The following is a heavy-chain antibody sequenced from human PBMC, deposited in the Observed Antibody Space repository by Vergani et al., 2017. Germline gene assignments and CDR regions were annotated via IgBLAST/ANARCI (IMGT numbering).Heavy chain of an antibody. CDR2: ISAYNGNT. J-gene: IGHJ4*02. CDR1: GYTFTSYG. CDR3: ARDSRGWELIDY. V-gene: IGHV1-18*01. Sequence: QVQLVQSGAEVKKPGASVKVSCKASGYTFTSYGISWVRQAPGQGLEWMGWISAYNGNTNYAQKFQGRVTITRDTSASTAYMELSSLRSEDTAVYYCARDSRGWELIDYWGQGTLVTVSS. D-gene: IGHD1-26*01.